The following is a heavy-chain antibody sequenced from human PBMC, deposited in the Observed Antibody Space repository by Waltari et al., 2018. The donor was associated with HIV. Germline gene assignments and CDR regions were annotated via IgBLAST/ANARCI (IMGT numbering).Heavy chain of an antibody. CDR2: IRAKAYGGTS. CDR1: GFTFGNFA. Sequence: DVQLVESGGDLVQPGRSLRLSCAGSGFTFGNFAMTWVRQALGKGVEWVGYIRAKAYGGTSEYAASVKGRFVISRDDSKSIAYLQMNSLKTEDTAIYYCTRGSGRYEYWGQGTMTTVSS. V-gene: IGHV3-49*04. D-gene: IGHD1-26*01. CDR3: TRGSGRYEY. J-gene: IGHJ4*02.